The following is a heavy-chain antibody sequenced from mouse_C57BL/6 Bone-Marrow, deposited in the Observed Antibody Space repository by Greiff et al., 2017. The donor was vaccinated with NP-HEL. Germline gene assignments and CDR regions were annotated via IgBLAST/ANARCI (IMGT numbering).Heavy chain of an antibody. CDR3: ATIYYGILYYAMDY. Sequence: VQLQQPGAELVKPGASVKLSCKASGYTFTSYWMHWVKQRPGQGLEWIGMIHPNSGSTNYNEKFKSKATLTVDKSSSTAYMQLSSLTSEDSAVYYWATIYYGILYYAMDYWGQGTSVTVSS. V-gene: IGHV1-64*01. D-gene: IGHD2-1*01. CDR2: IHPNSGST. CDR1: GYTFTSYW. J-gene: IGHJ4*01.